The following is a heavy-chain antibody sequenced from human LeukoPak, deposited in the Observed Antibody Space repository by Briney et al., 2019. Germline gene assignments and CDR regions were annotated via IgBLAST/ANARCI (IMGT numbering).Heavy chain of an antibody. J-gene: IGHJ4*02. Sequence: PGGSLRLSCSASGFTLSSYAMHWVRQAPGRGLEYVSAISSNGGSTYYAGSVKGRFTISRDNSKNTLYLQMSSLIGEDTAVYYCVKARSSKISAAWEYWGQGTLVTVSS. CDR1: GFTLSSYA. CDR2: ISSNGGST. D-gene: IGHD6-13*01. CDR3: VKARSSKISAAWEY. V-gene: IGHV3-64D*06.